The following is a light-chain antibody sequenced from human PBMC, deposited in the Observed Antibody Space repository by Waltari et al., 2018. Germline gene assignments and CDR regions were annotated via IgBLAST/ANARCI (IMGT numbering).Light chain of an antibody. CDR2: GAS. V-gene: IGKV3-20*01. CDR3: QHYVSLPAT. Sequence: EIVLTQSPGTLSLSPGERATLSCRASQSVSRSLAWYQQKPGQAPRLLIYGASTRATGIADRFSGGGSGTDCSLTISRLEPEDFAVYYCQHYVSLPATFGQGTKVEIK. CDR1: QSVSRS. J-gene: IGKJ1*01.